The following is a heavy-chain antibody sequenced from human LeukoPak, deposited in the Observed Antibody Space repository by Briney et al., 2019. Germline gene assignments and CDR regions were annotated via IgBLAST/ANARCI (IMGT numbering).Heavy chain of an antibody. V-gene: IGHV3-30*18. J-gene: IGHJ4*02. CDR3: ANAMAQRKTNY. CDR2: ISYDGSNK. Sequence: GGSLRLSCAASGFTFSSYGMHWVRQAPGKGLEWVAVISYDGSNKYYADSVKGRFTISRDNSKNTLYLQMNSLRAEDTAVYYCANAMAQRKTNYWGQGTLVTVSS. CDR1: GFTFSSYG. D-gene: IGHD2-2*01.